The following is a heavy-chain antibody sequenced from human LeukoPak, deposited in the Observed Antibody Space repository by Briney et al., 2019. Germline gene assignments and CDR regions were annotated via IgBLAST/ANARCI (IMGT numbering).Heavy chain of an antibody. V-gene: IGHV4-34*01. CDR1: GGSFSGYY. J-gene: IGHJ5*02. D-gene: IGHD3-10*01. Sequence: PSETLSLTCAVHGGSFSGYYWSWIRQPPGKGLEWIGEINHSGSTNYNPSLKSRVTISVDTSKNQFSLKLSSVTAADTAVYYCARDGTYYYGSGSYYSPIPNNWFDPWGQGTLVTVSS. CDR2: INHSGST. CDR3: ARDGTYYYGSGSYYSPIPNNWFDP.